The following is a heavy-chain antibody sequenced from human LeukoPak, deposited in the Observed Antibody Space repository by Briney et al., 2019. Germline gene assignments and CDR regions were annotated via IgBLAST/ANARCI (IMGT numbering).Heavy chain of an antibody. CDR1: GFTFSSYD. D-gene: IGHD5-12*01. CDR3: AKAEGGYDARGGYFDY. Sequence: GGSLRLSCAASGFTFSSYDMNWVRQAPGKGLEWVSAISGSGGSTYYADSVKGRFTISRDNSKNTLYLQMNSLRAEDTAVYYCAKAEGGYDARGGYFDYWGQGALVTVSS. J-gene: IGHJ4*02. CDR2: ISGSGGST. V-gene: IGHV3-23*01.